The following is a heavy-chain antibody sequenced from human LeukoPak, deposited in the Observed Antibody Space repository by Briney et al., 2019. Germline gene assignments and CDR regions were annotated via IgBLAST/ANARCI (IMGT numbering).Heavy chain of an antibody. CDR1: GGSFSGYY. CDR3: ARHKSGRLLRLYYFDY. CDR2: INHSGST. V-gene: IGHV4-34*01. Sequence: PSETLSLTCAVYGGSFSGYYWSWIRQPPGKGLEWIGEINHSGSTNYNPSLKSRVTISVDTSKNQFSLKLSSVTAADTAVYYCARHKSGRLLRLYYFDYWGQGTLVTVSS. D-gene: IGHD1-26*01. J-gene: IGHJ4*02.